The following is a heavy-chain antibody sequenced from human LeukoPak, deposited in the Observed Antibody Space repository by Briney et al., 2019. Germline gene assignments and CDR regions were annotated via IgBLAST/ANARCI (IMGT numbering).Heavy chain of an antibody. CDR2: VDHTGST. J-gene: IGHJ6*03. Sequence: SETLSLTCTVSGVSISSSNSYWTWIRQPPGKGLEWIGYVDHTGSTKFNPSLNGRVSISRDTSKNFFSLRLRSVTAADTAVYFCARGRVSSSTWYSTYYYFFYMDFWGKGTTVTVSS. V-gene: IGHV4-61*03. D-gene: IGHD4-11*01. CDR3: ARGRVSSSTWYSTYYYFFYMDF. CDR1: GVSISSSNSY.